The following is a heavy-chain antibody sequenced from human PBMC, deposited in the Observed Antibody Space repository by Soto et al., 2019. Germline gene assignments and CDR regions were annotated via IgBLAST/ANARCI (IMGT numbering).Heavy chain of an antibody. V-gene: IGHV3-21*01. J-gene: IGHJ5*02. CDR1: GFTFRSFT. Sequence: GSLRLSCAASGFTFRSFTMNWVRQAPGKGLEWVSTISSNSAYIYYTDALRGRFTISRDNAKNSLHLQMNSLRAEDTAVYYCTRDASRDSSARGWFDPWGPGTLVTV. D-gene: IGHD6-13*01. CDR3: TRDASRDSSARGWFDP. CDR2: ISSNSAYI.